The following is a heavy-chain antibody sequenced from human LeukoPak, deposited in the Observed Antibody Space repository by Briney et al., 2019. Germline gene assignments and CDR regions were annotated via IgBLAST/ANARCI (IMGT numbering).Heavy chain of an antibody. D-gene: IGHD2-21*02. J-gene: IGHJ4*02. CDR1: GYTFTNYD. CDR2: MNPNSGNT. V-gene: IGHV1-8*03. CDR3: ATDRKYCGGDCLAY. Sequence: ASVKVSCKASGYTFTNYDINWVRQATGQGLEWVGRMNPNSGNTGYAQKFQGRVTITRNTSISTAYMELSSLRSEDTAVYYCATDRKYCGGDCLAYWGQGTLVTVSS.